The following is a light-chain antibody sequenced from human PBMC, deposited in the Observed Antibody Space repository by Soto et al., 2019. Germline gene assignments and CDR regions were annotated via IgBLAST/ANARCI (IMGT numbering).Light chain of an antibody. CDR1: RXNIGGNH. CDR3: SAWDDSLRSNI. Sequence: QSVLTQPFSASGTPGQSVTISCSGSRXNIGGNHVSWYQQFPGTAPKLLIYSNKQRASGVPDRFSGSRSGTSASLVISGLQSEDEAEYFCSAWDDSLRSNIFGSGTKV. V-gene: IGLV1-44*01. CDR2: SNK. J-gene: IGLJ1*01.